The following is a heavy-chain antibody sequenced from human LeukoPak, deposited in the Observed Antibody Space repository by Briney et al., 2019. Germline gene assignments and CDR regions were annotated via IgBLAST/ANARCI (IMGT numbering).Heavy chain of an antibody. CDR2: IYYSGST. V-gene: IGHV4-28*03. CDR1: GYSISSSNW. CDR3: ARDHSDCRGGGCSGYFQH. J-gene: IGHJ1*01. Sequence: SETLSLTCAVSGYSISSSNWWGFIRQPPGKGLEWIGYIYYSGSTWYNPSLKSRVTMSVDTSKNQFSLQMASVTAADTAVYYCARDHSDCRGGGCSGYFQHWGQGTLVTVSS. D-gene: IGHD2-15*01.